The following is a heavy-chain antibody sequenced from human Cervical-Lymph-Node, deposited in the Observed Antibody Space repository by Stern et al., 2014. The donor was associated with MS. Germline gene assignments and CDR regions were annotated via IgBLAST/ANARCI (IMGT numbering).Heavy chain of an antibody. J-gene: IGHJ4*02. V-gene: IGHV1-69*01. CDR3: ARSPQLHTNCYFDS. CDR1: GGTFSTYS. Sequence: VQLVESGAEVKKPGSSVRVSCKASGGTFSTYSLCWVRQAPGQGLEWLGGIIPIHGPTNYAQKFQGRVTITADESTVTAYMELSGLTSDDTAVYYCARSPQLHTNCYFDSWGQGTLVTVSS. D-gene: IGHD1-7*01. CDR2: IIPIHGPT.